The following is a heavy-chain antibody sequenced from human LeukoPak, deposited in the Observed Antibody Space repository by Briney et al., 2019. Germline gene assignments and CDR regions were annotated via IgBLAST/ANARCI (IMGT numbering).Heavy chain of an antibody. V-gene: IGHV3-74*01. CDR1: GFAFNTYW. CDR2: INGDGSST. J-gene: IGHJ5*02. CDR3: ARDKGYSIDQ. Sequence: GGSLNLSGAAFGFAFNTYWLHWFGRAQGPGLVWVSRINGDGSSTSYADFVKGRFTISRDNAKNTLYLQMNSLRAEETAIYYCARDKGYSIDQWGQGTLVTVSS. D-gene: IGHD5-18*01.